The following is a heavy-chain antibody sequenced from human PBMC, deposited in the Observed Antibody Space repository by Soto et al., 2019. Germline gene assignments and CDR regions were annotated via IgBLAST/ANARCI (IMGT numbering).Heavy chain of an antibody. CDR3: ARGGAAKAGAQFHYWDY. V-gene: IGHV4-34*01. CDR2: INHSGST. CDR1: GGSFSGYY. J-gene: IGHJ4*02. D-gene: IGHD3-16*01. Sequence: LSLTCAVSGGSFSGYYWSWIRQSPGKGLEWIGEINHSGSTNYNPSLKSRVTISVDTSKNHFSLKLSSVTAADTAGYYCARGGAAKAGAQFHYWDYWGQETLVTVAS.